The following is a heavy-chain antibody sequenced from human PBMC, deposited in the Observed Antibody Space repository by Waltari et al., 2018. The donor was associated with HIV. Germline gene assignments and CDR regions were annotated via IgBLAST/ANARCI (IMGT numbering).Heavy chain of an antibody. Sequence: VHLQQWAAGLPKTSETLSLTCAVYGGSFNGYYWTWIRQSPGRGLEGIGEVNDSGDTNYNSSLKSRATMTVNTFKNQFSLKLMSVTAADTATYYCARGDYYYYDSSGLDSWGQGTPVTVSS. D-gene: IGHD3-22*01. CDR3: ARGDYYYYDSSGLDS. CDR1: GGSFNGYY. CDR2: VNDSGDT. J-gene: IGHJ1*01. V-gene: IGHV4-34*02.